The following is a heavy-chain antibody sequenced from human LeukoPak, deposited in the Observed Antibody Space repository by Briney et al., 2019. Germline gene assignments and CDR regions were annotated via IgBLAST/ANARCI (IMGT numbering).Heavy chain of an antibody. CDR3: ARGFSPDIVVVVAASYYMDV. D-gene: IGHD2-15*01. CDR1: GGSISSYY. CDR2: IYYSGST. J-gene: IGHJ6*03. Sequence: PSETLSLTCTVSGGSISSYYWSWIRQPPGKGLEWIGYIYYSGSTNYNPSLKSRVTISVDTSKNQFSLKLSSVTAADTAVYYCARGFSPDIVVVVAASYYMDVWGKGTTVTVSS. V-gene: IGHV4-59*12.